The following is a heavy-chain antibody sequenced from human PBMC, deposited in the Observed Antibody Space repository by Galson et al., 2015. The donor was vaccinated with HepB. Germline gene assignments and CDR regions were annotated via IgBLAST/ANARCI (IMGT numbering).Heavy chain of an antibody. CDR3: ALMLCGSGSTQNFDY. J-gene: IGHJ4*02. CDR2: IDWDDDR. CDR1: GFSLNTRGMC. V-gene: IGHV2-70*17. Sequence: PALVKPTQTLTLTCTFSGFSLNTRGMCVTWIRQPPGKALEWLARIDWDDDRFYSTSLKTRLTISKDTSKTQVVLTMTNVDPVDTATYYCALMLCGSGSTQNFDYWGQGTLVTVSS. D-gene: IGHD3-22*01.